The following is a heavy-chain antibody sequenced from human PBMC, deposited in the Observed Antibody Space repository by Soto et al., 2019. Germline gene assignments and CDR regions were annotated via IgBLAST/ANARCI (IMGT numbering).Heavy chain of an antibody. Sequence: EVQLVESGGGLVQPGGSLRLSCAASGFTFKNCWMHWVRQVPGKGLVWVSHITNDGRRTNYADSVKGRFTISRDNAKNTLYLHMNSLRAEDTAVYYCVRDWFGEFHWGQGTLVTVSS. CDR2: ITNDGRRT. J-gene: IGHJ4*02. CDR3: VRDWFGEFH. D-gene: IGHD3-10*01. V-gene: IGHV3-74*01. CDR1: GFTFKNCW.